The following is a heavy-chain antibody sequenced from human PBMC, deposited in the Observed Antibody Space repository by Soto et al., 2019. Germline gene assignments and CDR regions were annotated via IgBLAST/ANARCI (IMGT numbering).Heavy chain of an antibody. Sequence: ASVKVSCKASGYTFTSYGITWVRQAPGQGLEWMGWISAYNGNTNYALKLQGRVTMTTDTSTTTAYMNLRSLRSDATSVYYCASAGAARSLDYWGQGTLVTVSS. CDR2: ISAYNGNT. CDR3: ASAGAARSLDY. J-gene: IGHJ4*02. V-gene: IGHV1-18*01. D-gene: IGHD6-6*01. CDR1: GYTFTSYG.